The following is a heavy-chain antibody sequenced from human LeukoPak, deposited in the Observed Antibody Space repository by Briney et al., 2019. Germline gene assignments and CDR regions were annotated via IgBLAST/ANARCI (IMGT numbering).Heavy chain of an antibody. CDR3: ARDGSGSYYNPIGFDP. V-gene: IGHV3-66*01. D-gene: IGHD3-10*01. CDR2: IYSGGST. CDR1: GFTVGSNY. Sequence: GGSLRLSCAASGFTVGSNYMSWVRQAPGKGLEWVSVIYSGGSTYYADSVKGRFTISRDNSKNTLYLQMNSLRAEDTAVYYCARDGSGSYYNPIGFDPWGQGTLVTVSS. J-gene: IGHJ5*02.